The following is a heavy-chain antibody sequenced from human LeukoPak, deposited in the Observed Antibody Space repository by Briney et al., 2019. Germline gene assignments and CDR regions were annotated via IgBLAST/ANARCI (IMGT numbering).Heavy chain of an antibody. D-gene: IGHD3-10*01. V-gene: IGHV3-23*01. CDR1: GFTFSSYA. CDR2: ISGSGGST. CDR3: AGQGEVRGVLTPPDFDY. J-gene: IGHJ4*02. Sequence: GGSLRLSCAASGFTFSSYAMSWVRQAPGKGLEWVSAISGSGGSTYYADSVKGRFTISRDNSKNTLYLQMNSLGAEDTAVYYCAGQGEVRGVLTPPDFDYWGQGTLVTVSS.